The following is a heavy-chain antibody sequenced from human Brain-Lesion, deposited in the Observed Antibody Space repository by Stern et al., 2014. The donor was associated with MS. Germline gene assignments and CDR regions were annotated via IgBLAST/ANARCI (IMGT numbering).Heavy chain of an antibody. CDR2: INTNTGGT. Sequence: QLGQSGAEVEKPGASVKGSCKASGCIFTGYYINWVRQAPGQGLEWMAWINTNTGGTKYAKKFQGRVTMSRDTSISTAYVELSSLTSDDTAVYYCARDQRGITIFGVVTDYYYLGMDVWGQGTTVTVSS. D-gene: IGHD3-3*01. J-gene: IGHJ6*02. V-gene: IGHV1-2*02. CDR3: ARDQRGITIFGVVTDYYYLGMDV. CDR1: GCIFTGYY.